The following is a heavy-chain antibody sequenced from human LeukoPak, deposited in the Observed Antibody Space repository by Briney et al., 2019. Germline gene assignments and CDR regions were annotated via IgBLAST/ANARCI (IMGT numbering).Heavy chain of an antibody. D-gene: IGHD2-2*01. CDR2: IYPGDSDT. V-gene: IGHV5-51*01. Sequence: GESLKISCKGSGYSFTSYWIGWVRQMPVKGLDWMGIIYPGDSDTRYSPSFQGRVTFSADKSINTAYLRWSSLEASDTAVYYCARQTDCSSTSCLRGAFDIWGQGTMVTVSS. CDR3: ARQTDCSSTSCLRGAFDI. J-gene: IGHJ3*02. CDR1: GYSFTSYW.